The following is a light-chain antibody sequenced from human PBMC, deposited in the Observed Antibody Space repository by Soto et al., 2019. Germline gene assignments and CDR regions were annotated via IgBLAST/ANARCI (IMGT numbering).Light chain of an antibody. CDR2: DAS. J-gene: IGKJ4*01. CDR3: QQRXNWQLT. V-gene: IGKV3-11*01. Sequence: EIVLTQSPATLSLSPGERATLSCRASQSVSSYLAWYQQKPGQAPRLLIYDASNRATGIPARFSGSGSGTDFTLTISSLEPEDFAVYYCQQRXNWQLTFGGGTKV. CDR1: QSVSSY.